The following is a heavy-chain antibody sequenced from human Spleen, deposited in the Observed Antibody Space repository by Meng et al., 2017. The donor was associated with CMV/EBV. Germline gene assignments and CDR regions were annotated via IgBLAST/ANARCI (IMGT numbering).Heavy chain of an antibody. CDR2: INWNGGST. CDR3: ARVGVLRGYYYHYGMDV. Sequence: GESLKISCAASGFTFDDYGMSWVRQAPGKGLEWVSGINWNGGSTGYADSVKGRFTISRDNAKNSLYLQMNSLRAEDTAVYYCARVGVLRGYYYHYGMDVWGQGTSVTVSS. V-gene: IGHV3-20*04. CDR1: GFTFDDYG. D-gene: IGHD3-10*01. J-gene: IGHJ6*02.